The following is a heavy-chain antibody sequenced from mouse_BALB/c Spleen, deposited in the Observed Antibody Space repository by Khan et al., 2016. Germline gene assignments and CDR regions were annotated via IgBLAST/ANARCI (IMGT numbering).Heavy chain of an antibody. D-gene: IGHD2-1*01. CDR2: INTHSGVP. J-gene: IGHJ2*01. CDR3: ARTVGNYGYFDY. V-gene: IGHV9-4*02. Sequence: QIQLVQSGPELKKPGETVRISCKASGYTFTTAGMQWVQKMPGKGLKWIGWINTHSGVPKYAEDFKGRFAFSLETSASTAYLQICNLKNEDTATYFCARTVGNYGYFDYWGQGTTLTVSS. CDR1: GYTFTTAG.